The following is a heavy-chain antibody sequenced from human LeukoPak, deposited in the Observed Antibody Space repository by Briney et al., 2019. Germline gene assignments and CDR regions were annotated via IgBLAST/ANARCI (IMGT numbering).Heavy chain of an antibody. V-gene: IGHV3-74*01. D-gene: IGHD6-25*01. J-gene: IGHJ6*03. CDR1: GFTFSSYW. Sequence: GGSLRLSCAASGFTFSSYWMHWVRQAPGKGLVWVSRINTDGSSTSYADSVKGRFTISRDNAKNTLYLQMNSLRAEDTAVYYCARDQVGIAAEDYYYYMDVWGKGTTVTVSS. CDR3: ARDQVGIAAEDYYYYMDV. CDR2: INTDGSST.